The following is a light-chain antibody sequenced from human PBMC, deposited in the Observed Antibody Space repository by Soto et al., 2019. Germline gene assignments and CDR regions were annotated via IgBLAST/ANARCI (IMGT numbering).Light chain of an antibody. Sequence: DIQMTQSPSTLSASLGDRVTNTCRASRNIERWLAWYQQKPGRAPQLLISDASTLETGVPSRFSGGGSGTEFTLTISILQADDFATYYCQHCDTYWAFGPGTKVEVE. CDR1: RNIERW. CDR2: DAS. V-gene: IGKV1-5*01. J-gene: IGKJ1*01. CDR3: QHCDTYWA.